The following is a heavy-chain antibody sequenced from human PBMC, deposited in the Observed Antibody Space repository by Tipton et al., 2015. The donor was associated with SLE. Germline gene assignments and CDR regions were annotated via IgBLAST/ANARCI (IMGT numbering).Heavy chain of an antibody. CDR3: ARRAGSSYYFDL. CDR1: GFTFSGYT. CDR2: FYSGGFK. Sequence: SLRLSCAASGFTFSGYTMNWVRQAPGKGLEWVSIFYSGGFKYYGDSVRGRFTISRDNSKDTLYLQMNNMRLEDTGVYFCARRAGSSYYFDLWGPGTLVTVSS. D-gene: IGHD2-15*01. V-gene: IGHV3-NL1*01. J-gene: IGHJ5*02.